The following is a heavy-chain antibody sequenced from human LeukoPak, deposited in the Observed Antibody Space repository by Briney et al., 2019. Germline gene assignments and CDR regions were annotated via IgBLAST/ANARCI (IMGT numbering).Heavy chain of an antibody. D-gene: IGHD6-19*01. Sequence: GGSLRLSCAASGFAFSDSDMYWVRQAPGKGLEWVGRIRSKANNYATAYAVSVKGRFTISRDDSKNTAHLQMNRLKTEDTAVYYCTRRAWGSGWGAFDIWGQGTMVTVPS. V-gene: IGHV3-73*01. J-gene: IGHJ3*02. CDR2: IRSKANNYAT. CDR1: GFAFSDSD. CDR3: TRRAWGSGWGAFDI.